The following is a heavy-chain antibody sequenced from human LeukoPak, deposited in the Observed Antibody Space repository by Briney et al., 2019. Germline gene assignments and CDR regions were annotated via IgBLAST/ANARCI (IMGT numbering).Heavy chain of an antibody. Sequence: PGGSLRLSCAASGFTFSSYAMSWVRQAPGQGLEWVSAISGSGGSTYYADSVKGRFTISRDNSKNTLYLQMNSLRAEDTAVYYCAKDLNYYGSGTYFDYWGQGTLVTVSS. CDR1: GFTFSSYA. CDR2: ISGSGGST. CDR3: AKDLNYYGSGTYFDY. J-gene: IGHJ4*02. V-gene: IGHV3-23*01. D-gene: IGHD3-10*01.